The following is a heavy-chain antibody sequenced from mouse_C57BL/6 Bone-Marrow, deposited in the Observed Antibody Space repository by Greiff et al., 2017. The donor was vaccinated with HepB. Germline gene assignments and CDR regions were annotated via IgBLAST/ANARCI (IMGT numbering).Heavy chain of an antibody. V-gene: IGHV5-6*01. J-gene: IGHJ2*01. CDR3: ARQGYGKGY. D-gene: IGHD2-1*01. CDR1: GFTFSSYG. Sequence: EMKLMESGGDLVKPGGSLKLSCAASGFTFSSYGMSWVRQTPDKRLEWVATISSGGSYTYYPDSVKGRFTISRDNAKNTLYLQMSSLKSEDTAMYYCARQGYGKGYWGQGTTLTVSS. CDR2: ISSGGSYT.